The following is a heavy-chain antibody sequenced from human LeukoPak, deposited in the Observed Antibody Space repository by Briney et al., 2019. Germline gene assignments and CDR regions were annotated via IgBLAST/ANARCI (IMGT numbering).Heavy chain of an antibody. CDR2: IKTDGSET. CDR3: VKNDGWFHLAQ. CDR1: GFYFRDHW. D-gene: IGHD6-19*01. V-gene: IGHV3-7*03. J-gene: IGHJ4*02. Sequence: PGGSLRLSCAASGFYFRDHWMDWVRQAPGDGLEWVGHIKTDGSETYYLDSLKGRISISRDNTNNALYLQMNSLRVEDTAVYYCVKNDGWFHLAQWGQGTLVTVSS.